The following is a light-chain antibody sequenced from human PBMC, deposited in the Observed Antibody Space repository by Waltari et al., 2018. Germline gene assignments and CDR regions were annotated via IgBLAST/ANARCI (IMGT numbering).Light chain of an antibody. CDR2: EVT. V-gene: IGLV2-8*01. J-gene: IGLJ2*01. CDR3: SSYAGSNNVV. CDR1: SSDVGDY. Sequence: QSALTQPPSASGSPGQSVTISCTGTSSDVGDYVSWYQQHPGKAPKLMISEVTKRPSGVADGFSGSKSGNTASRTVSGLQAEDEADYYCSSYAGSNNVVFGGGTKLTVL.